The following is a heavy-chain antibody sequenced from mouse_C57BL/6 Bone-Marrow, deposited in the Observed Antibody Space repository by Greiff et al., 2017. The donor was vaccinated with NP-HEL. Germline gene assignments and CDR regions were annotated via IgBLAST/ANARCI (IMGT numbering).Heavy chain of an antibody. CDR3: TRITTAVARGGY. CDR2: IYPGNSDT. D-gene: IGHD1-1*01. V-gene: IGHV1-5*01. J-gene: IGHJ2*01. Sequence: VQLQQSGTVLARPGASVKMSCKTSGYTFTSYWMHWVKQRPGQGLEWIGAIYPGNSDTSYNQKFKGKAKLTAVTSASTAYMELSSLTNEDSAVYYCTRITTAVARGGYWGQGTTLTVSS. CDR1: GYTFTSYW.